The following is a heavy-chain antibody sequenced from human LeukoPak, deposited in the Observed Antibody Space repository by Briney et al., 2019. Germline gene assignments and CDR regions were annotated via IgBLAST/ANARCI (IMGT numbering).Heavy chain of an antibody. CDR2: IKQEGNDK. Sequence: GGSLRLSCAASGFTFSSYWMSWVRQAPGKGLEWVANIKQEGNDKYYVDSVKGRFTISRDNVKNSLYLQMNSLRTEDTALYYCAKGASYLDYWGQGTLVTVSS. D-gene: IGHD3-16*01. V-gene: IGHV3-7*05. CDR1: GFTFSSYW. CDR3: AKGASYLDY. J-gene: IGHJ4*02.